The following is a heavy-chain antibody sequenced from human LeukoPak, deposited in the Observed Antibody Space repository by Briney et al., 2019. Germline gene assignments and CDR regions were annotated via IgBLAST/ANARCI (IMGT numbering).Heavy chain of an antibody. CDR2: IYYSGST. CDR3: ARDSRSNNWFDP. CDR1: GGSISSGGYY. Sequence: SQTLSLTCTVSGGSISSGGYYWSWICQHPGKGLEWIGYIYYSGSTYYNPSLKSRVTISVDTSKNQFSLKLSSVTAADTAVYYCARDSRSNNWFDPWAREPWSPSPQ. J-gene: IGHJ5*02. V-gene: IGHV4-31*03.